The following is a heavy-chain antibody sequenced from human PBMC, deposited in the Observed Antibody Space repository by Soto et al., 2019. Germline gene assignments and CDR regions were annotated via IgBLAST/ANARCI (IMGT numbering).Heavy chain of an antibody. J-gene: IGHJ5*02. CDR3: ARSVFP. V-gene: IGHV4-39*07. CDR1: GGSISGNIYY. CDR2: IHYSGST. Sequence: SETLSLTCTVSGGSISGNIYYWGWIRQPPGKGLEWIGNIHYSGSTYYDSSLKSRVTISVDTSKNQFSLKLSSVTAADTAVYYCARSVFPWGQGTLVTVSS.